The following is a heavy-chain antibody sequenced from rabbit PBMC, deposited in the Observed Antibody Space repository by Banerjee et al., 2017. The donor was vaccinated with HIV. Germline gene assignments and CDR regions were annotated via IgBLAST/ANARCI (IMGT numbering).Heavy chain of an antibody. CDR3: ARSPFNL. CDR1: GFSFSRSYY. Sequence: QEQLEESGGGLVQPEGSLKLNCPASGFSFSRSYYMCWVRQAPGKGLEWIGCIDVGSSGSTYYASWAKGRFTISKTSSTTVTLQMTSLTVADTATYFCARSPFNLWGPGTLVTVS. V-gene: IGHV1S45*01. CDR2: IDVGSSGST. J-gene: IGHJ4*01.